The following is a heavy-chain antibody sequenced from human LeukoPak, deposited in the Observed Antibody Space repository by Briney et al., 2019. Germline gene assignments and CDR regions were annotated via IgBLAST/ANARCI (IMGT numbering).Heavy chain of an antibody. D-gene: IGHD3-22*01. V-gene: IGHV3-48*04. CDR2: ISSSSSTI. J-gene: IGHJ3*02. CDR1: GFTFSTYS. CDR3: ARGGNYYDSSGGAFDI. Sequence: PGGSLRLSCAASGFTFSTYSMNWVRQAPGKGLEWVSYISSSSSTIYYADSVKGRFTISRDNAKNSLYLQMNSLRAEDTAVYYCARGGNYYDSSGGAFDIWGQGTMVTVSS.